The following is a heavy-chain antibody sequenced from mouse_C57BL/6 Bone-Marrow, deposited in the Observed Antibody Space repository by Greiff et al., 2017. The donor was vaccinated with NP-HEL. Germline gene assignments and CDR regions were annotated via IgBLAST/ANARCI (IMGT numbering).Heavy chain of an antibody. CDR1: GFPFTSCYY. CDR2: ITHSGDT. CDR3: AGAPNSLWFAD. Sequence: VQLQQSGPGLVKPSQSLFLTCSISGFPFTSCYYCFCLRHSPGKPLEWTGFITHSGDTFYHPSLQSPISITRETSKNQFFLHMNSVTTEDTAMYYCAGAPNSLWFADWGKGTLVTVSA. J-gene: IGHJ3*01. V-gene: IGHV12-3*01.